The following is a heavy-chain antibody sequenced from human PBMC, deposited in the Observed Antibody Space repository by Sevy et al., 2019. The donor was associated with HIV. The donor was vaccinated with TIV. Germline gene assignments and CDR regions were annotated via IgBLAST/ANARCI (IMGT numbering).Heavy chain of an antibody. V-gene: IGHV3-21*05. CDR1: GFTFSSYW. Sequence: GGSLRLSCAASGFTFSSYWMSWVRQAPGKGLEWISDISSGNTYTKYADSVKGRFTISRDNAKNSLYLQMSSLRVEDTAVYYCARDRRNYGGQYFDYWGQGTLVTVSS. CDR3: ARDRRNYGGQYFDY. D-gene: IGHD4-17*01. J-gene: IGHJ4*02. CDR2: ISSGNTYT.